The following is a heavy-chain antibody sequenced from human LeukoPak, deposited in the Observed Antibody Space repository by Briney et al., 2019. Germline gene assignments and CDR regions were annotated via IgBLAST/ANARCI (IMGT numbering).Heavy chain of an antibody. V-gene: IGHV3-23*01. D-gene: IGHD1-26*01. CDR2: ISGSGGST. CDR3: ARKGVGATSWFDP. CDR1: GFTFSSYA. J-gene: IGHJ5*02. Sequence: GGSLRLSCAASGFTFSSYAMSWVRQAPGKGLEWVSAISGSGGSTYYADSVKGRFTISRDNSKNTLYLQMNSLGAEDTAVYYCARKGVGATSWFDPWGQGTLVTVSS.